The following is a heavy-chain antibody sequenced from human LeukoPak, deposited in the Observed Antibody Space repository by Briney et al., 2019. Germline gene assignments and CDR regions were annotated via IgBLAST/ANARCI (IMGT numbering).Heavy chain of an antibody. J-gene: IGHJ6*02. V-gene: IGHV4-34*01. CDR3: ARGRIAKIVVVHSFSYGMDV. CDR2: INDYTGDT. CDR1: GGSFTDYF. Sequence: SETLSLTCSVYGGSFTDYFWTWVRQSPGKGLEWIGEINDYTGDTNYNPSLNSRVSISLEKSKNQFPLELRSVTAADTAVYYCARGRIAKIVVVHSFSYGMDVWGQGTTVAVSS. D-gene: IGHD3-22*01.